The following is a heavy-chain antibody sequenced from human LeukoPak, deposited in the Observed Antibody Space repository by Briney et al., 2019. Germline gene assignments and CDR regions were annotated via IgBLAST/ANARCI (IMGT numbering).Heavy chain of an antibody. J-gene: IGHJ4*02. CDR1: GGSFSGYY. CDR2: IYYSGST. D-gene: IGHD5-18*01. V-gene: IGHV4-34*01. Sequence: SETLSLTCAVYGGSFSGYYWSWIRQPPGKGLEWIGSIYYSGSTYYNPSLKSRVTISVDTSKNQFSLKLSSVTAADTAVYYCASGYSYGADYWGQGTLVTVSS. CDR3: ASGYSYGADY.